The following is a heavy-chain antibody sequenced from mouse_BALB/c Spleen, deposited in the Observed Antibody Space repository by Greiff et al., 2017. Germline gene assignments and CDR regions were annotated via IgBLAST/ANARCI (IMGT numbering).Heavy chain of an antibody. CDR2: IAPGSGST. J-gene: IGHJ3*01. Sequence: DLVKPGASVKLSCKASGYTFTSYWINWIKQRPGQGLEWIGRIAPGSGSTYYNEMFKGKATLTVDTSSSTAYIQLSSLSSEDSAVYFCARPFITTEEGFVYWGQGTLVTVSA. V-gene: IGHV1S41*01. CDR1: GYTFTSYW. D-gene: IGHD1-1*01. CDR3: ARPFITTEEGFVY.